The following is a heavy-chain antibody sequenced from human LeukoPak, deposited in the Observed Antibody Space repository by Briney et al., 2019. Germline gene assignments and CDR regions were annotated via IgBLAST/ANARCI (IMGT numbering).Heavy chain of an antibody. CDR2: ISSSGSTI. J-gene: IGHJ6*03. D-gene: IGHD6-19*01. CDR1: GFTFSDYY. V-gene: IGHV3-11*04. CDR3: ARVIGQWLVSDYYYYMDV. Sequence: GGSLRLSCAASGFTFSDYYMSWIRQAPGKGLEWVSYISSSGSTIYYADSVKGRFTISRDNAKNSLYLQMNSLRAEDTAVYYCARVIGQWLVSDYYYYMDVWGKGTTVTVSS.